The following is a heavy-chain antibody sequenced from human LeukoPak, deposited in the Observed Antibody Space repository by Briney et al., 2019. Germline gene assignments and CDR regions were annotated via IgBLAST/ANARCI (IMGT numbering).Heavy chain of an antibody. CDR2: IYYSGST. V-gene: IGHV4-39*01. CDR3: ARHEGVGYCSGGSCYTWFDP. J-gene: IGHJ5*02. CDR1: GFTFSSYT. Sequence: GSLRLSCAASGFTFSSYTMSWVRQPPGKGLEWIGSIYYSGSTYYNPSLKSRVTISVDTSKNQFSLKLSSVTAADTAVYYCARHEGVGYCSGGSCYTWFDPWGQGTLVTVSS. D-gene: IGHD2-15*01.